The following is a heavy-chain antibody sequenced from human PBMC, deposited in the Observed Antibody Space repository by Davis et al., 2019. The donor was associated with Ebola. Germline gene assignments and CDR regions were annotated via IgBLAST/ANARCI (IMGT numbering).Heavy chain of an antibody. V-gene: IGHV4-4*02. J-gene: IGHJ4*02. CDR1: GGSISSSNW. Sequence: MPSETLSLTCAVSGGSISSSNWWSWVRQPPGKGLEWIGEIYHSGSTNYNPSLKSRVTISVDKSKNQFSLKLSSVTAADTAVYYCARSGDYVANYFDYWGQGTLVTVSS. D-gene: IGHD4-17*01. CDR2: IYHSGST. CDR3: ARSGDYVANYFDY.